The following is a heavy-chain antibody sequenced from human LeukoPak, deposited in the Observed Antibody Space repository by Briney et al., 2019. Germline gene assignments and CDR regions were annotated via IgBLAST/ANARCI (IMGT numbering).Heavy chain of an antibody. CDR2: ISWNSGSI. CDR1: GFTFDDYA. CDR3: AKDGMAIISGAFDI. D-gene: IGHD5-24*01. V-gene: IGHV3-9*01. J-gene: IGHJ3*02. Sequence: GRPLRLSCAASGFTFDDYAMHWVRQAPGKGLEWVSGISWNSGSIGYADSVKGRFTISRDNAKNSLYLQMNSLRAEDTALYYCAKDGMAIISGAFDIWGQGTMVTVSS.